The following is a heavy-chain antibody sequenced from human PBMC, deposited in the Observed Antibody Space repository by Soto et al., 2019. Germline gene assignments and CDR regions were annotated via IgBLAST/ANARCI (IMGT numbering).Heavy chain of an antibody. CDR2: INPNNGDT. V-gene: IGHV1-2*06. CDR3: AREITYGGGSFSLGL. CDR1: GYFFTSHY. Sequence: ASVKVSCKTSGYFFTSHYIHWVRLAPGRGLEWMGRINPNNGDTNSPQKFQGRATMTSDTSISTAYMEMSGLRSDDTALYYCAREITYGGGSFSLGLWGQGTLVTV. J-gene: IGHJ4*02. D-gene: IGHD3-10*01.